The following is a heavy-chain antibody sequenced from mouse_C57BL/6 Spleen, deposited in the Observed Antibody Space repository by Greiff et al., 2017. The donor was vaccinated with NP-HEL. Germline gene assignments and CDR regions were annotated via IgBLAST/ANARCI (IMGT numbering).Heavy chain of an antibody. CDR3: TRRGLTHWYFDV. J-gene: IGHJ1*03. Sequence: EVKLMESGGGLVQPGGSMKLSCAASGFTFSDAWMDWVRQSPEKGLEWVAEIRNKANNHATYYAESVKGRFTISRDDSKSSVYLQMNSLRAEDTGIYYCTRRGLTHWYFDVWGTGTTVTVSS. V-gene: IGHV6-6*01. CDR2: IRNKANNHAT. D-gene: IGHD4-1*01. CDR1: GFTFSDAW.